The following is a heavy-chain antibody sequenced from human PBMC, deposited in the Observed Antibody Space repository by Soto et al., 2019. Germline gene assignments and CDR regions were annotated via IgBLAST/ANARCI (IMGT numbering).Heavy chain of an antibody. V-gene: IGHV1-18*01. CDR1: GYTFTSYG. CDR2: ISAYNGNT. D-gene: IGHD3-3*01. CDR3: ARNFGVVTDPDYGMDV. J-gene: IGHJ6*02. Sequence: ASVKVSCKASGYTFTSYGISWVRQAPGQGLEWMGWISAYNGNTNYAEKLQGRVTMTTDTSTSTAYMELRSLRYDDTAVYYCARNFGVVTDPDYGMDVWGQGTTVTVSS.